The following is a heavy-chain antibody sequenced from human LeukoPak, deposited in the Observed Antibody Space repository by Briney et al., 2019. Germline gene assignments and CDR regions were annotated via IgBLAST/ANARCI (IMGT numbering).Heavy chain of an antibody. D-gene: IGHD2-21*02. CDR1: GYTFVDYW. CDR2: IYLSDSDT. V-gene: IGHV5-51*01. J-gene: IGHJ4*02. Sequence: PGESLKISCRGSGYTFVDYWSGWVRQMPGKGLEWIGFIYLSDSDTRYSPSFQGQVTISADATMNTAFLQWSSLKASDTAIYYCARFRCGGDCHSDFWGQGTLVTVAS. CDR3: ARFRCGGDCHSDF.